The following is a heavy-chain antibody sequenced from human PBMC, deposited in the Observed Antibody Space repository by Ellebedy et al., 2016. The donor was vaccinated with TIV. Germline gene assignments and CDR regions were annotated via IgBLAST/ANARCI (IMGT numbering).Heavy chain of an antibody. CDR2: IYPRDSDT. D-gene: IGHD6-19*01. CDR1: GYTFTSYW. J-gene: IGHJ3*02. Sequence: ASVKVSCKGSGYTFTSYWIGWVRQMPGKGLEWMGIIYPRDSDTRYSPSFQGQVTMSVDKSSSTAYLQWSSLKASDTAMYYCARRIPTGYSSGRKAFDIWGQGTMVTVSS. V-gene: IGHV5-51*01. CDR3: ARRIPTGYSSGRKAFDI.